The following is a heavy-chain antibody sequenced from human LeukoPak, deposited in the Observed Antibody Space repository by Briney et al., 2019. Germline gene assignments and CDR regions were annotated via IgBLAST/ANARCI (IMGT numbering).Heavy chain of an antibody. J-gene: IGHJ4*02. V-gene: IGHV3-30-3*01. CDR2: ISYDGSNK. D-gene: IGHD3-3*01. Sequence: GRSLRLSCAASGFTFSSYAMHWVRQAPGKGLEWVAVISYDGSNKYYADSVKGRFTISRDNSKNTVYLQMNSLRAEDTAVYYCAKGGGYDFWRGYSTTRGGDYWGQGTLVTVSS. CDR1: GFTFSSYA. CDR3: AKGGGYDFWRGYSTTRGGDY.